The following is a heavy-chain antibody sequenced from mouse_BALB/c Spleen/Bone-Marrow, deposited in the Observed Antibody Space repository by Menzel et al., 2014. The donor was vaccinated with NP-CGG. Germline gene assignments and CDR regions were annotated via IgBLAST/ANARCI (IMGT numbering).Heavy chain of an antibody. V-gene: IGHV14-3*02. CDR2: IDPANGNT. J-gene: IGHJ3*01. Sequence: EVQLQQSGAELVKPGASVKLSCTASGFNIKDTYMHWVKQRPEQGLEWIGRIDPANGNTKYDPKFQRKATITADTSSNTASLQLSSLTSEDTAVDYCAPYYYGSSLIAYWGQGTLVTVSA. D-gene: IGHD1-1*01. CDR3: APYYYGSSLIAY. CDR1: GFNIKDTY.